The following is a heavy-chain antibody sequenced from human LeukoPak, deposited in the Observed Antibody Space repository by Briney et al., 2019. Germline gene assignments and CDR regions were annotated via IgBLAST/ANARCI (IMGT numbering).Heavy chain of an antibody. D-gene: IGHD2-15*01. V-gene: IGHV3-23*01. J-gene: IGHJ5*02. CDR3: ARGSGGGSSNWFDP. Sequence: GGSLRLSCAASGLTFSSYAMSWVRQAPGKGLEWVSGISGSGGSTYYADSAKGRFTISRDNSKNTLYLQMNSLRAEDTAVYYCARGSGGGSSNWFDPWGQGTLVTVSS. CDR1: GLTFSSYA. CDR2: ISGSGGST.